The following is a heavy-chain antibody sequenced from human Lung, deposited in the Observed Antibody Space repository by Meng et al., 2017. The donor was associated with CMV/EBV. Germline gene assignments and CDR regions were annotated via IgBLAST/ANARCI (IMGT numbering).Heavy chain of an antibody. CDR2: TCYRSKWYD. V-gene: IGHV6-1*01. CDR1: GDSVSRNSAA. Sequence: SQIXSLIXXISGDSVSRNSAAWNRIRQSPSRGLEWLGRTCYRSKWYDDYAMAVKSRITINPDTSKNQFSLQLNSVTPEDTAVYYCARDYYDSGAYYYTEEYYHGLDVCGQGTTVTVSS. D-gene: IGHD3-22*01. CDR3: ARDYYDSGAYYYTEEYYHGLDV. J-gene: IGHJ6*02.